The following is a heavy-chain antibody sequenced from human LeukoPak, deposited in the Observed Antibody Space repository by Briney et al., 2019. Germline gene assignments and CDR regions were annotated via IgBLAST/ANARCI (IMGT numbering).Heavy chain of an antibody. D-gene: IGHD2-15*01. CDR1: GFTFSSYA. CDR3: ARGRGGSLDY. V-gene: IGHV3-23*01. CDR2: ISGSGGST. Sequence: PGGSLRLSCAASGFTFSSYAMSWVRQAPGKGLEWVSAISGSGGSTYYADSVKGRFTISRDNAKNSLYLQMNSLRAEDTAVYYCARGRGGSLDYWGQGTLVTVSS. J-gene: IGHJ4*02.